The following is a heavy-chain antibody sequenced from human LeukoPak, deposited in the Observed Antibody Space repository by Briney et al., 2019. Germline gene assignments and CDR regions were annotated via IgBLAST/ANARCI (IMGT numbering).Heavy chain of an antibody. J-gene: IGHJ4*02. CDR2: ISAYNGNT. CDR3: ARLYCSSTSCSPRKYYFDY. V-gene: IGHV1-18*01. Sequence: ASVKVSCKASGGTFSSYAISWVRQAPGQGLEWMGWISAYNGNTNYAQKLQGRVTMTTDTSTSTAYMELRSLRSDDTAVYYCARLYCSSTSCSPRKYYFDYWGQGTLVTVSS. CDR1: GGTFSSYA. D-gene: IGHD2-2*01.